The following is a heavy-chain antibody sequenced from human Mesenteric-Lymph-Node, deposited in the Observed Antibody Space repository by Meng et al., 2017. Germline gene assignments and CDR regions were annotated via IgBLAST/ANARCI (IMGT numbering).Heavy chain of an antibody. CDR2: TRNKANKYIT. D-gene: IGHD3-3*02. CDR3: SRSILGVVFDC. V-gene: IGHV3-72*01. Sequence: GESLKISCAASGFTFSDHHMDWVRQAPGKGLEWVGRTRNKANKYITDYAASVKGRFTISRDDSKTSVYLEMNSLKTEDTAVYYCSRSILGVVFDCWGQGTLVTVSS. CDR1: GFTFSDHH. J-gene: IGHJ4*02.